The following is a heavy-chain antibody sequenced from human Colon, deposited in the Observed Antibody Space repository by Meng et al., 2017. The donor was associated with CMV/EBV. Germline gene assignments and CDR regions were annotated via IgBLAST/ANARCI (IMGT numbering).Heavy chain of an antibody. V-gene: IGHV3-23*01. CDR3: AKDLTP. CDR1: GFTFSNYA. J-gene: IGHJ5*02. CDR2: ISGTGDRT. Sequence: GESLKISCAASGFTFSNYAMSWVRQAPGKGLEWVAAISGTGDRTYYADSVRVRFTISRDNSKNALSLQMDDLRAEDTAVYYCAKDLTPWGQGTLVTVSS.